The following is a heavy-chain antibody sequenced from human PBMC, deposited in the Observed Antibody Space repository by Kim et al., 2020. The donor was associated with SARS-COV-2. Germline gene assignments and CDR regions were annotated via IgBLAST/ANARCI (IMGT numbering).Heavy chain of an antibody. D-gene: IGHD6-19*01. Sequence: SETLSLTCTVSGGSISSSSYYWGWIRQPPGKGLEWIGSIYYSGSTYYNPSLKSRVTISVDTSKNQFSLKLSSVTAADTAVYYCARWLEDGIAVAGRMNWFDPWGQGTLVTVSS. CDR2: IYYSGST. V-gene: IGHV4-39*07. CDR1: GGSISSSSYY. CDR3: ARWLEDGIAVAGRMNWFDP. J-gene: IGHJ5*02.